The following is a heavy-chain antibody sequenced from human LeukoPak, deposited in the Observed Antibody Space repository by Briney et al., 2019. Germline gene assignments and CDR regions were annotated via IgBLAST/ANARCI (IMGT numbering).Heavy chain of an antibody. CDR2: IIPILGIA. CDR1: GGTFSSYA. CDR3: ARDATLDY. Sequence: SVKVSCKASGGTFSSYAISWVRQAPGQGLEWMGRIIPILGIANYAQKFQGRVTMTRDTSTSTVYMELSSLRSEDTAVYYCARDATLDYWGQGTLVTVSS. D-gene: IGHD2-15*01. V-gene: IGHV1-69*04. J-gene: IGHJ4*02.